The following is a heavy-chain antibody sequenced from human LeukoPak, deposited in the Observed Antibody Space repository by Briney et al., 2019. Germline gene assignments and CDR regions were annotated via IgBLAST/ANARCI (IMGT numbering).Heavy chain of an antibody. CDR3: ARLLAVAPSRFDY. Sequence: PSETLSLTCTVSGGSINSSSYYWGWIRQPPGKGLEWIGSIYYSGSTYYNPSLKSRVTISVDTSKNQFSLKLSSVTAADTAVYYCARLLAVAPSRFDYWGQGTLVTVSS. CDR1: GGSINSSSYY. J-gene: IGHJ4*02. CDR2: IYYSGST. V-gene: IGHV4-39*01. D-gene: IGHD6-19*01.